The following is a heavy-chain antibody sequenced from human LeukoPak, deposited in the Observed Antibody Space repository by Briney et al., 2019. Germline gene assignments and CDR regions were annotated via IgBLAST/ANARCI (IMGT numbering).Heavy chain of an antibody. CDR3: AREEATIRDNWFDP. Sequence: ISSNGGSTYYANSVKGRFTISRDNSKNTLYLQMGSLRAEDMAVYYCAREEATIRDNWFDPWGQGTLVTVSS. J-gene: IGHJ5*02. D-gene: IGHD5-12*01. CDR2: ISSNGGST. V-gene: IGHV3-64*01.